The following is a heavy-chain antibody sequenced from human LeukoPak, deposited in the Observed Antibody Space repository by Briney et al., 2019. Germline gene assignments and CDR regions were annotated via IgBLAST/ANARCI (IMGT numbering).Heavy chain of an antibody. J-gene: IGHJ4*02. CDR3: ARDDGGSGSYDY. CDR2: IYYGAST. Sequence: SETLSLTCTVSGGSISSSSSYWGWIRQPPGKGLEWIGSIYYGASTYYTPSLKSRVPISVDTSKNQFSLKLSSVTAADTAVYYCARDDGGSGSYDYWGQGTLVTVSS. D-gene: IGHD3-10*01. CDR1: GGSISSSSSY. V-gene: IGHV4-39*07.